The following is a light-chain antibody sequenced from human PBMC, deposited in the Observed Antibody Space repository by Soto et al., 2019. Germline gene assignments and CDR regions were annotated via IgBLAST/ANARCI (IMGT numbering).Light chain of an antibody. V-gene: IGLV1-47*01. CDR1: SSNIGSNY. CDR3: ATWDDALSGRV. CDR2: KNN. Sequence: QSALTQPPSASGTPGQRVTMSCSGSSSNIGSNYVYWYRQLPGTAPKLLIYKNNQRPSGVPDRFSGSKSGTSASLAISGLRSEDEADYYCATWDDALSGRVFGGGTKLTVL. J-gene: IGLJ3*02.